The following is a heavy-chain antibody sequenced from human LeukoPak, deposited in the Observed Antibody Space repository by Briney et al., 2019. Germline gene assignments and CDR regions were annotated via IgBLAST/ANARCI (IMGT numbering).Heavy chain of an antibody. J-gene: IGHJ3*02. V-gene: IGHV3-30*02. CDR1: GFTFSSYG. D-gene: IGHD6-19*01. CDR2: IRYDGSNK. Sequence: GGSLRLSCAASGFTFSSYGMHWVRQAPGKGLEWVAFIRYDGSNKYYADSVKGRFTISRDNSKNTLYLQMNSLRAEDTAVYYCAKDAGWYNAFDIWGQGTMVTVSS. CDR3: AKDAGWYNAFDI.